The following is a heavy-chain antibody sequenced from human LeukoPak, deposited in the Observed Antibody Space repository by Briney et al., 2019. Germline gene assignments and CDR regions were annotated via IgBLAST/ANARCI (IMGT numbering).Heavy chain of an antibody. CDR2: IYYSGST. CDR3: ARSYDFWSGDSQFDY. CDR1: GVSITRYY. V-gene: IGHV4-59*01. D-gene: IGHD3-3*01. Sequence: PSETLSLTCAVSGVSITRYYWTWLRQPPGKGLEYIAYIYYSGSTSYNPSLKSRVTMSVDTSKNQFSLKLSSVTAADTAVYYCARSYDFWSGDSQFDYWGQGTLVTVPS. J-gene: IGHJ4*02.